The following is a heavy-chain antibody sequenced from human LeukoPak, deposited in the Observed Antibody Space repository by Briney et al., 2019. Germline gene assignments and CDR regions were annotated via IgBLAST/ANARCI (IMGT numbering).Heavy chain of an antibody. J-gene: IGHJ4*02. CDR1: GFTFNNYA. Sequence: PGGSLRLSCAGSGFTFNNYAMSWVRQAPGKGLEWVSSISSSTSYIYYADSVKGRFTISKDNAKNSLYLQMNSLRAEDTAVYYCARAGGSTVSHSDYWGQGTLVTVSS. D-gene: IGHD4-17*01. CDR3: ARAGGSTVSHSDY. CDR2: ISSSTSYI. V-gene: IGHV3-21*01.